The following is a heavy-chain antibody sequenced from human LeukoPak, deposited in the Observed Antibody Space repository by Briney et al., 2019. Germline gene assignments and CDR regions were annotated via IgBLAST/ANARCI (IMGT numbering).Heavy chain of an antibody. CDR3: ARDGSGGEYFDY. D-gene: IGHD2-21*01. CDR2: IKQDRSEK. CDR1: GFTFSNYW. Sequence: GGSLRLSCAASGFTFSNYWMSWVRQAPGKGLEWVANIKQDRSEKYYVDSVKGRFTISRDNAKNSLYLQMNSLRAEDTAVYYCARDGSGGEYFDYWGQGTLVTVSS. V-gene: IGHV3-7*01. J-gene: IGHJ4*02.